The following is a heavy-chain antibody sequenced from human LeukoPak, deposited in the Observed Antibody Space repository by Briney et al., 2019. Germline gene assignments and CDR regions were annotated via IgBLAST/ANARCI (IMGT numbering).Heavy chain of an antibody. D-gene: IGHD6-13*01. CDR2: INPSSGGT. CDR3: ARDGVYSRNFDAFDI. V-gene: IGHV1-2*02. Sequence: ASVKVSCKASGYTFTNYYMHWVRQAPGQGLEWMGWINPSSGGTDYAQRFQGRVTVTRDTSISTAYMELNSLKSDDTAVYYCARDGVYSRNFDAFDIWGQGTMVTVSS. CDR1: GYTFTNYY. J-gene: IGHJ3*02.